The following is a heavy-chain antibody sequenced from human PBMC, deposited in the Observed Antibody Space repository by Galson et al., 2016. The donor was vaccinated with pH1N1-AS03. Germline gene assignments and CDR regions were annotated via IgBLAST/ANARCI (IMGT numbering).Heavy chain of an antibody. CDR3: ARVDSSTYSDGWVPFDY. CDR1: GLIVAKNY. V-gene: IGHV3-53*01. D-gene: IGHD5-24*01. J-gene: IGHJ4*02. CDR2: IYTGGDT. Sequence: SLRLSCAVSGLIVAKNYMSWVRQAPGKGLEWVSSIYTGGDTFYTDSVRGRFTISRDDSKNTLYLQMNSLRAADTAMYYCARVDSSTYSDGWVPFDYWGQGTLVTVSS.